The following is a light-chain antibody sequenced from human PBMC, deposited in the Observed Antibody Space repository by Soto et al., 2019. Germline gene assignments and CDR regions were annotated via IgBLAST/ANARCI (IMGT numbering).Light chain of an antibody. J-gene: IGKJ1*01. V-gene: IGKV3-15*01. Sequence: EIVMTQSPATLSVSPGERATLSCRASQSVSSNLVWYQQKPGQAPRLLIYGASTRATGIPARFSGSGSGTEFTLTISSLQSEDFAVYYCQQYNNWPPGWTFGQGTKVEIK. CDR3: QQYNNWPPGWT. CDR2: GAS. CDR1: QSVSSN.